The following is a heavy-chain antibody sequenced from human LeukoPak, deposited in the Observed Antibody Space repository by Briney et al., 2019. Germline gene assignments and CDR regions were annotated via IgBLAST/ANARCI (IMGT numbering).Heavy chain of an antibody. V-gene: IGHV1-18*01. Sequence: GASVKVSCKASGYSFTSYGITWVRQAPGQGLEWMGWIDAHNGNTNYARKFQDRVTMTTDTSTTTAYMELRSLRPDDTAVYYCARRHRSSWYNGDYWGQGTLVTVSS. CDR1: GYSFTSYG. CDR3: ARRHRSSWYNGDY. J-gene: IGHJ4*02. D-gene: IGHD6-13*01. CDR2: IDAHNGNT.